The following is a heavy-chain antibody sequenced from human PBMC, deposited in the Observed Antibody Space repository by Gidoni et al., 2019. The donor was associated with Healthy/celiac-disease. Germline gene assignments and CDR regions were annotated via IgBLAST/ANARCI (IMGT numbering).Heavy chain of an antibody. CDR3: ARDLVMAPNRYYGMDV. D-gene: IGHD2-15*01. CDR2: IYSGGST. J-gene: IGHJ6*02. CDR1: GFTVSSNY. Sequence: EVQLVETGGGLIQPGGSLRLSCAASGFTVSSNYMSWVRQAPGTGLEWVSVIYSGGSTYYADSKNTLYLQMNSLRAEDTAVYYCARDLVMAPNRYYGMDVWGQGTTVTVSS. V-gene: IGHV3-53*02.